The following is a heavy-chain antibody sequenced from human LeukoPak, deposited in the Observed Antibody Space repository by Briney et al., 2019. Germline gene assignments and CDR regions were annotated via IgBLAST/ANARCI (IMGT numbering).Heavy chain of an antibody. Sequence: GASVKVSCKASGGTFSSYAITWVRQAPGQGLEWMGGIIPIFGTANYAQKFQGRVTITADESTSTAYMELHSLRSEDTALYYCARRHYYFDSRGFSHFDLWGRGTLVTVSS. D-gene: IGHD3-22*01. J-gene: IGHJ2*01. V-gene: IGHV1-69*13. CDR1: GGTFSSYA. CDR2: IIPIFGTA. CDR3: ARRHYYFDSRGFSHFDL.